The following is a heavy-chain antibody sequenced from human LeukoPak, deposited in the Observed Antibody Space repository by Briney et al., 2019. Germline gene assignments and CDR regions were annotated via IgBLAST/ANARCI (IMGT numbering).Heavy chain of an antibody. CDR2: ISGSGGST. CDR1: GFTFSSYA. Sequence: GGSLRLSCAASGFTFSSYAMSWVRQAPGKGLEWVSAISGSGGSTYYADSVKGRFTISRDNSKNTLYLQMNSLRAGDTAVYYCAKVGGEWELPNYYYYYMDVWGKGTTVTVSS. CDR3: AKVGGEWELPNYYYYYMDV. J-gene: IGHJ6*03. D-gene: IGHD1-26*01. V-gene: IGHV3-23*01.